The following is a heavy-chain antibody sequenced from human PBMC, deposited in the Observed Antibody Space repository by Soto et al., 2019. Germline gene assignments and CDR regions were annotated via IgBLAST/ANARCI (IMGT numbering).Heavy chain of an antibody. J-gene: IGHJ5*02. D-gene: IGHD2-15*01. CDR1: GYTFTSYY. V-gene: IGHV1-46*01. CDR3: ARDRVDCSGGNCWRSVEDT. CDR2: IDPSGGGT. Sequence: QVQLVQSGAEVKKPGASVRVSCKASGYTFTSYYMHWVRQAPGQGLEWMGIIDPSGGGTSYAQKFQGSLTMARDTSASTVYMELSSLRSEDTAVYYWARDRVDCSGGNCWRSVEDTWGQGTLVTVSS.